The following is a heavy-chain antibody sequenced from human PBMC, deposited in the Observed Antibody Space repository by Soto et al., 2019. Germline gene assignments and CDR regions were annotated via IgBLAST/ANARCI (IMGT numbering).Heavy chain of an antibody. J-gene: IGHJ4*02. CDR2: ISYDGSNK. D-gene: IGHD6-19*01. CDR1: GFTFSSYA. CDR3: ARDTVAVAGT. V-gene: IGHV3-30-3*01. Sequence: PGGSLRLSCAASGFTFSSYAMHWVRQAPGKGLEWVAVISYDGSNKYYADSVKGRFTISRDNSKNTLYLQMNSLRAEDTAVYYCARDTVAVAGTWGQGTLVTVSS.